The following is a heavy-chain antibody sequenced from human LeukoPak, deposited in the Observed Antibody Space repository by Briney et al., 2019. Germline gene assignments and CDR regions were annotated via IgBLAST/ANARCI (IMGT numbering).Heavy chain of an antibody. Sequence: SRTLSLTCGVSGDFISRGNYWTWVRQFPGQGLAWIGEIYQSAITNYNPSLMSRVTRSLDKSKNYSSLSLHSGPAADTAVYFCARDPRPRGGGFYFDYWGQGILVTVSS. CDR3: ARDPRPRGGGFYFDY. V-gene: IGHV4-4*02. J-gene: IGHJ4*02. D-gene: IGHD6-19*01. CDR2: IYQSAIT. CDR1: GDFISRGNY.